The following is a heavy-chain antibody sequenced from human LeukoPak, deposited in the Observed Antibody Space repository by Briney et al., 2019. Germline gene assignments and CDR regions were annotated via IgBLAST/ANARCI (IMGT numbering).Heavy chain of an antibody. Sequence: SVKVSCKASGGTFSSYAIGWVRQAPGQGLEWMGGIIPIFGTANYAQKFQGRVTITADKSASTAYMELSSLRSEDTAVYYCARGYCSSTSCYVTYWYFDLWGRGTLVTVSS. CDR3: ARGYCSSTSCYVTYWYFDL. J-gene: IGHJ2*01. D-gene: IGHD2-2*01. V-gene: IGHV1-69*06. CDR1: GGTFSSYA. CDR2: IIPIFGTA.